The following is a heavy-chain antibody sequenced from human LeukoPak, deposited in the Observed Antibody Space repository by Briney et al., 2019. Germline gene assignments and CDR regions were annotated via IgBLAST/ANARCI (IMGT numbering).Heavy chain of an antibody. V-gene: IGHV3-23*01. D-gene: IGHD2-21*02. J-gene: IGHJ5*02. CDR1: GFPLSNHA. CDR3: VREAGYCASVCLKSNWFDP. CDR2: ISNGNT. Sequence: PGGSLTLSCAASGFPLSNHAMSWVRQPPGKGLEWVSAISNGNTYYVDSVTGRFTISRDDSKNMVYLQMNSLRVEDTARYYCVREAGYCASVCLKSNWFDPWGQGTLVSVSS.